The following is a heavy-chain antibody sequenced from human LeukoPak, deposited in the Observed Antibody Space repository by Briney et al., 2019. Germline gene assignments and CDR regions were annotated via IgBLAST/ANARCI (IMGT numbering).Heavy chain of an antibody. V-gene: IGHV4-34*01. J-gene: IGHJ4*02. D-gene: IGHD5-18*01. Sequence: SETLSLTCAVYGGSFSGYYWSWIRQPPGKGLEWIGEINHSGSTNYNPSLKSRVTIPVDTSKNQFSLKLSSVTAADTAVYYCARERIHLSFFDYWGQGTLVTVSS. CDR1: GGSFSGYY. CDR2: INHSGST. CDR3: ARERIHLSFFDY.